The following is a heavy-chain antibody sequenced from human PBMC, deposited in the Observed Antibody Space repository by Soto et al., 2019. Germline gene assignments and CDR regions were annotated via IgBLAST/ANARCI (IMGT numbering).Heavy chain of an antibody. J-gene: IGHJ5*01. V-gene: IGHV1-18*01. CDR2: ISGYNGNT. D-gene: IGHD1-26*01. Sequence: ASVKVSCKASGYTFTNYGVAWVRQAPGHGLEWLGWISGYNGNTNYAQKFQGRVTMTRDTATSTAYMELKTLRSEDTASYFCARAVVKAVNSGSRRAHSWFDSWGQGTLVTV. CDR3: ARAVVKAVNSGSRRAHSWFDS. CDR1: GYTFTNYG.